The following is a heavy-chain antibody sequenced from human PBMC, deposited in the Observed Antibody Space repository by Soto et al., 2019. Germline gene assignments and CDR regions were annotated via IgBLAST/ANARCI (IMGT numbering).Heavy chain of an antibody. CDR2: GGGRAPST. V-gene: IGHV3-23*01. CDR1: GLTFRRAE. Sequence: EVHLLESGGGLVQPGGSLRLSCVVSGLTFRRAELSLVRQPPGKGLEWVSAGGGRAPSTHYGDSVKGRFSISRASSKSTVYLQLNRMSDEDTAVYFCVTHSWNYWGQVPLVTVSS. D-gene: IGHD1-1*01. J-gene: IGHJ4*02. CDR3: VTHSWNY.